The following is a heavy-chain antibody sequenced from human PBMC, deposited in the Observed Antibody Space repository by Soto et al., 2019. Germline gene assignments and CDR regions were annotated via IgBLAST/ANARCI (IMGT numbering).Heavy chain of an antibody. Sequence: QVQLVQSGAEVKKPGSSVKVSCKASGGTVSSYAISWVRQAPGQGLEWMGGIIPISETTNYAQKFQCRVTMTADESKSTAYMELSSLRSEDTAVYYCARSQGSSTSLEIYYYYYYGMDVWGQGTTVTVSS. J-gene: IGHJ6*02. CDR3: ARSQGSSTSLEIYYYYYYGMDV. CDR1: GGTVSSYA. V-gene: IGHV1-69*01. D-gene: IGHD2-2*01. CDR2: IIPISETT.